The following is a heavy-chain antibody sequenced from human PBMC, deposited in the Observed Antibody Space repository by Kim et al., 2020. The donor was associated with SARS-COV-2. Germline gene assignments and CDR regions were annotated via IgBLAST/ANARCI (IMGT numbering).Heavy chain of an antibody. V-gene: IGHV3-23*01. CDR3: AKHLVAATRGFDI. Sequence: YADSVKGRFTISRDNSKNTLYLQMNSLRAEDTAVYYCAKHLVAATRGFDIWGQGTMVTVSS. D-gene: IGHD2-15*01. J-gene: IGHJ3*02.